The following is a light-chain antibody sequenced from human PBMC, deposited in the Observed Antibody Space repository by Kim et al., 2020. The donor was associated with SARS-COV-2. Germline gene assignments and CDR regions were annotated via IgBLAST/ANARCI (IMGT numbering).Light chain of an antibody. Sequence: QSVPISCTGSSSDIAIYDYVSWYQQYPGKAPKLIIYDVTKRPSGVPDRFSGSKSANTASLTVSGLQAEDEADYYCSSYAGSNNGVFGGGTQLTVL. J-gene: IGLJ2*01. CDR1: SSDIAIYDY. V-gene: IGLV2-8*01. CDR3: SSYAGSNNGV. CDR2: DVT.